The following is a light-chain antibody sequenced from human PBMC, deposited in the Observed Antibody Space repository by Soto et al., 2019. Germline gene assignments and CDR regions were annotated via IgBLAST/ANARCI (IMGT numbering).Light chain of an antibody. Sequence: IQMTQSPSSLSASVRDRVTITCRASQDIGNDLGWYQQKPGKAPNLLIYAASSLRSGVPSRFSGSGSGTHFTLTINSLQAEYSATYFCLQDYTYPLTFGQWTKVEI. J-gene: IGKJ1*01. CDR1: QDIGND. CDR3: LQDYTYPLT. CDR2: AAS. V-gene: IGKV1-6*02.